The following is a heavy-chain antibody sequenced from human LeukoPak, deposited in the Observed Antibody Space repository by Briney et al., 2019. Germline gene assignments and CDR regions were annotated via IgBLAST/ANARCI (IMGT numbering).Heavy chain of an antibody. CDR1: GFTFYDYG. Sequence: PGGSLRLSCAASGFTFYDYGMSWVREAPGKGLEWGSGINWNGGRTVYADSVKGRFTISRDNAKNSLYLQINSLTAEDTAVYYCAKDRNDTQKGLYYFDYWGQATLVTVSS. CDR2: INWNGGRT. V-gene: IGHV3-20*04. CDR3: AKDRNDTQKGLYYFDY. J-gene: IGHJ4*02. D-gene: IGHD3-22*01.